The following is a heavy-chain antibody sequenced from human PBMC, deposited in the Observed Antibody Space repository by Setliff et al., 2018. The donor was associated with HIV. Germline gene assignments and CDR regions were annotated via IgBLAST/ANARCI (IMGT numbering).Heavy chain of an antibody. CDR1: GYTLTEVS. Sequence: ASVKVSCKVSGYTLTEVSMHWVRQAPGKGLEWMGRFDPEDGDTLYAQNFQGRVTISADKSISTGYLQWSSLKSSDTAMYYCARLTSPYHNFWSGRFDYWGQGTLVTVSS. V-gene: IGHV1-24*01. CDR2: FDPEDGDT. D-gene: IGHD3-3*01. CDR3: ARLTSPYHNFWSGRFDY. J-gene: IGHJ4*02.